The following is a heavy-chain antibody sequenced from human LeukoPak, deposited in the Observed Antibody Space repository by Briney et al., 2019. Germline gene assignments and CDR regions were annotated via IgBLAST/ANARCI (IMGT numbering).Heavy chain of an antibody. Sequence: GGSLRLSCAASGFNFITAAMTWVRQAPGKGLEWVSLIGSSGGSTYYADSVKGRFTISRDNSNHTLSLQMNSLRVEDTAVYYCARAYYGGKPDYWGQGTLVTVSS. CDR3: ARAYYGGKPDY. V-gene: IGHV3-23*01. J-gene: IGHJ4*02. CDR1: GFNFITAA. D-gene: IGHD4-23*01. CDR2: IGSSGGST.